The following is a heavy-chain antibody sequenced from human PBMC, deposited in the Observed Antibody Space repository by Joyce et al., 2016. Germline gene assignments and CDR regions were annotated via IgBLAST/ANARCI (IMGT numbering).Heavy chain of an antibody. Sequence: EVQLVQSGGGLVQPGGSLRLSCAASGFTLSTYWMHWFRQAPGKGLVWVSRINTDESTTTYADSVEGRFTISRDNAKNTLYLQLNSLRVDDTAVYFCARSGGWAFDICGQGTMVTVSS. CDR1: GFTLSTYW. D-gene: IGHD1-14*01. CDR3: ARSGGWAFDI. J-gene: IGHJ3*02. V-gene: IGHV3-74*01. CDR2: INTDESTT.